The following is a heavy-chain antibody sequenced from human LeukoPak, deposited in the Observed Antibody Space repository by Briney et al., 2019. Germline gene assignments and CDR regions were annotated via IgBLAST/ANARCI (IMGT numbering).Heavy chain of an antibody. Sequence: GRSLRLSCAASGFTFDDYAMHWVRQAPGKGLEWVSGISWNSGSIGYADSVKGRFTISRDNAKNSLYLQMNSLRSDNTAVYYCARSVAAAENDYWGQGTLVTVSS. D-gene: IGHD6-13*01. CDR3: ARSVAAAENDY. V-gene: IGHV3-9*01. CDR1: GFTFDDYA. J-gene: IGHJ4*02. CDR2: ISWNSGSI.